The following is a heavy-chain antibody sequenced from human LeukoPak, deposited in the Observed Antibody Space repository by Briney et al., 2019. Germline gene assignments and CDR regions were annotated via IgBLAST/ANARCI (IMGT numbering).Heavy chain of an antibody. V-gene: IGHV1-46*01. CDR2: INSSGGST. CDR1: GYTFTTYY. CDR3: ARDRGQLGIDY. Sequence: ASVKVSCKASGYTFTTYYMHWVRQPHGQGLEWMGIINSSGGSTNYAQKFQGRLTMSRDTSTSTVYMELSSLRSEDTAVYYCARDRGQLGIDYWGQGTLVTVSS. D-gene: IGHD7-27*01. J-gene: IGHJ4*02.